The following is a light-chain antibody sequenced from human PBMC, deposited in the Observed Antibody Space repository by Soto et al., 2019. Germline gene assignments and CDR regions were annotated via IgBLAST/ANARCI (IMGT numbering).Light chain of an antibody. J-gene: IGKJ1*01. Sequence: ESVLTHSAGTLSLSPGDSATLSCSASQRFKTSYLAWYQQKPSQAPKRLIHGGSTRATGISDRFSGSGSGTDFTLTISRLEPKDFAVYYCQRYRTFGQRTKGDFK. CDR2: GGS. CDR1: QRFKTSY. CDR3: QRYRT. V-gene: IGKV3-20*01.